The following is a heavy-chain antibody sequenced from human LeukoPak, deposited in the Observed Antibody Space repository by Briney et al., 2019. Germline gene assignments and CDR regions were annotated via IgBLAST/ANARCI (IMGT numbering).Heavy chain of an antibody. V-gene: IGHV4-59*01. J-gene: IGHJ5*02. CDR2: IYYSGSS. CDR3: ARENDILTGFDP. Sequence: SETLSLTCTVSGGSISSYYWSWIRQPPGKGLEWIGYIYYSGSSNYNPSLKSRVTISVDTSKNQFSLKLSSVTAADTAVYYCARENDILTGFDPWGQGTLVTVPS. CDR1: GGSISSYY. D-gene: IGHD3-9*01.